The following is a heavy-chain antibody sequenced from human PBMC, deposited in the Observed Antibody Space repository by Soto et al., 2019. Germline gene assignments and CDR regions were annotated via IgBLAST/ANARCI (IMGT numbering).Heavy chain of an antibody. D-gene: IGHD6-19*01. J-gene: IGHJ4*02. CDR1: GYTLTDYY. V-gene: IGHV1-2*02. CDR2: VNPNSGRT. CDR3: AREGDSSGWFSH. Sequence: GASVKVSCKASGYTLTDYYIHWVRQAPGQGLEWMGWVNPNSGRTNYAQKFQGRVTMTRDTSISTAYMELSSLRSDDTAVYYCAREGDSSGWFSHWGQGSLVTV.